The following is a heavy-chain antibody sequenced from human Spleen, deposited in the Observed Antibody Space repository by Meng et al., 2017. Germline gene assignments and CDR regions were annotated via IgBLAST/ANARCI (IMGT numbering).Heavy chain of an antibody. J-gene: IGHJ4*02. CDR2: INAGNGNT. D-gene: IGHD3-10*01. CDR1: GYTFTTYP. CDR3: ARDQDGRITMVRGVDFDY. V-gene: IGHV1-3*01. Sequence: ASVKVSCKASGYTFTTYPMHWVRQAPGQRLEWMGWINAGNGNTKYSREFRARVTITRDTSASTAYMELSSLRSDDTAVYYCARDQDGRITMVRGVDFDYWGQGTLVTVSS.